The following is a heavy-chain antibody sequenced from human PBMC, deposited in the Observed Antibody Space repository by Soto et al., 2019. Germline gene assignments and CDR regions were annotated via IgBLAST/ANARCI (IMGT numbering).Heavy chain of an antibody. CDR1: GFTFSNYA. CDR3: AKVSNKWAVAQRGYFDY. CDR2: ISATGST. D-gene: IGHD6-19*01. Sequence: EVQVLDSGGGLVQPGGSQRLSCAASGFTFSNYAMSWVRQAPGKGLEWVSTISATGSTLYADSVKGRFTISRDNSKNTVYRQMNFLRAEDTAVYYCAKVSNKWAVAQRGYFDYWGQGTLVTVSS. V-gene: IGHV3-23*01. J-gene: IGHJ4*02.